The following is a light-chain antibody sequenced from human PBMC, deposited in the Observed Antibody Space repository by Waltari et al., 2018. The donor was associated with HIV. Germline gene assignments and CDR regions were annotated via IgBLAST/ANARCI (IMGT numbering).Light chain of an antibody. Sequence: EIVLTQSPATLSVFPGDRATLSCRASQSVSTKLAWYRQKPGQSPRLLIYDASTRATVIPARFSGSGSGTEFTLTISSLQSEDFALYFCQQYSTWPPWTFGQGTQLEIK. CDR1: QSVSTK. J-gene: IGKJ1*01. V-gene: IGKV3-15*01. CDR3: QQYSTWPPWT. CDR2: DAS.